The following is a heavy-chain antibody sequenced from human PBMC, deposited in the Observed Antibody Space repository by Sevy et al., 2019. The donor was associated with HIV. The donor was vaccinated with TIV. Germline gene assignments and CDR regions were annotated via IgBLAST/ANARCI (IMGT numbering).Heavy chain of an antibody. CDR1: GFTFNTHA. CDR3: AKALNPALESMIEVILRTLKGFDV. Sequence: GGSLRLSCTASGFTFNTHAMTWVRQAPGKGLEWVSVISGPGLSTYYADSVKGRFTISRDNSKNNLYLQMNSLRVDDTATYYCAKALNPALESMIEVILRTLKGFDVWGQGTMVTVSS. CDR2: ISGPGLST. D-gene: IGHD3-22*01. J-gene: IGHJ3*01. V-gene: IGHV3-23*01.